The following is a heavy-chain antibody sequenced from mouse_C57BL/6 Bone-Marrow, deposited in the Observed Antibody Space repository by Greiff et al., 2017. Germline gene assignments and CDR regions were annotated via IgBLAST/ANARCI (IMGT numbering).Heavy chain of an antibody. J-gene: IGHJ1*03. D-gene: IGHD2-5*01. CDR3: SREGTTIVTHWYFDD. CDR2: IYPGDGDT. Sequence: VMLVESGAELVKPGASVKISCKASGYAFSSYWMNWVKQRPGKGLEWIGQIYPGDGDTNYNGKFKGEATLTADKTSSTAYMQLSSLTSADSTVYFCSREGTTIVTHWYFDDWGTGTTVTVSS. CDR1: GYAFSSYW. V-gene: IGHV1-80*01.